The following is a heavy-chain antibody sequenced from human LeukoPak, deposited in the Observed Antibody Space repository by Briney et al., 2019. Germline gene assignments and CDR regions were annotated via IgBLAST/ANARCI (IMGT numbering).Heavy chain of an antibody. Sequence: PSETLSLTCTVSGGSIDGSTSHWGWIRQPPGKGLEWIGSIFYRGSPYYNPSLNSRVTISIDTSKNQFSLKLSSVTAADTAVYYCARLRGYDSSGYYYASNWFDPWGQGTLVTVSS. CDR2: IFYRGSP. V-gene: IGHV4-39*01. CDR3: ARLRGYDSSGYYYASNWFDP. CDR1: GGSIDGSTSH. D-gene: IGHD3-22*01. J-gene: IGHJ5*02.